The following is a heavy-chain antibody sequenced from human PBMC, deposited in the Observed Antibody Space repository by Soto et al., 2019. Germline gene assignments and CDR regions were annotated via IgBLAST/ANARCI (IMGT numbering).Heavy chain of an antibody. J-gene: IGHJ4*02. Sequence: QVQLVQSGAEVKKPGSSVKVSCKASGGTFSSYAISWVRQAPGQGLEWMGGIIPIFGTANYAQKFQGRVTITADESTSTAYLDLSSRRSEDTAVYYCARVREGYFDWFRVLDYWGQGTLVTVSS. CDR1: GGTFSSYA. CDR2: IIPIFGTA. V-gene: IGHV1-69*12. CDR3: ARVREGYFDWFRVLDY. D-gene: IGHD3-9*01.